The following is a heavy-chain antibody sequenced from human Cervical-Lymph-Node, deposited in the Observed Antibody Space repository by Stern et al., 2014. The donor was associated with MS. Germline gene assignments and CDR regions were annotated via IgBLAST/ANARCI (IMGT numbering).Heavy chain of an antibody. CDR3: TTPMLRGESRSRFDL. V-gene: IGHV3-15*01. J-gene: IGHJ5*02. CDR2: IKSKVDGGTG. Sequence: EVQLLESGGGLVKPGGSLRLSCAAAGFTLSNAWVSWVRQFPGKGLEWVGRIKSKVDGGTGDYAAPVKGRFTISRDDSKNTLYLEMNSLTTEDTAIYCTTPMLRGESRSRFDLWGQGTLVTVSS. D-gene: IGHD3-10*01. CDR1: GFTLSNAW.